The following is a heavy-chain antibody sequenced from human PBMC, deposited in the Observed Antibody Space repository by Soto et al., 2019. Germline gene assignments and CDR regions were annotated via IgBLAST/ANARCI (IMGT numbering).Heavy chain of an antibody. Sequence: ASVKVSCKASGYTFTSYDINWVRQATGQGLEWVGWMNPNSGNTGYAQKFQGRVTMTRNTSISTAYMELSSLRSEDTAVYYCASIAAPTLYYSGMDVWGQGTTVTVSS. V-gene: IGHV1-8*01. J-gene: IGHJ6*02. CDR2: MNPNSGNT. CDR1: GYTFTSYD. D-gene: IGHD6-13*01. CDR3: ASIAAPTLYYSGMDV.